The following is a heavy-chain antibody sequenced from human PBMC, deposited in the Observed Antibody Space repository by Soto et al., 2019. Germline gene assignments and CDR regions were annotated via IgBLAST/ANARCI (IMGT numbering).Heavy chain of an antibody. Sequence: LRLSCAASGFTFSSYEMNWVRQAPGKGLEWVSYISSSGSTIYYADSVKGRFTISRDNAKNSLYLQMNSLRAEDTAVYYCARDGMVRGVIPPYYYGMDVWGQGTTVPVSS. CDR3: ARDGMVRGVIPPYYYGMDV. CDR2: ISSSGSTI. D-gene: IGHD3-10*01. V-gene: IGHV3-48*03. CDR1: GFTFSSYE. J-gene: IGHJ6*02.